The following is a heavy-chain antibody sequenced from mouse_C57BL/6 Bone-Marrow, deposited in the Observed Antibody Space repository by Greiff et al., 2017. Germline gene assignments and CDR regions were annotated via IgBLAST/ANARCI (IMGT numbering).Heavy chain of an antibody. D-gene: IGHD1-1*01. V-gene: IGHV5-9*01. CDR1: GFTFRSYT. J-gene: IGHJ1*03. CDR3: SRQVTTVLATKYFDV. Sequence: EVKVVESGGGLVKPGGSLKLSCEASGFTFRSYTMSWVRQTPEKRLQWVAAISGGGGNTYYPDSVKGRFTISRDNYKNILYLQLGSMRSEDTALYYCSRQVTTVLATKYFDVWSTGTTVTVAA. CDR2: ISGGGGNT.